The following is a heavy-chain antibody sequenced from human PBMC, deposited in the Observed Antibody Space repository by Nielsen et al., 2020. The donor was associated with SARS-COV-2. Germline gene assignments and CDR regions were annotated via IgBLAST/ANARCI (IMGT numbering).Heavy chain of an antibody. J-gene: IGHJ4*02. V-gene: IGHV4-61*01. D-gene: IGHD5-24*01. Sequence: GSLRLSCSVSGPPISTGSHYWSWLRQPPGKGLEWVGYIFYRGNTNYNPSLKSRVTISVDTSKNQFSLKVNSVTAADTAVYYCVRIDMATISVDYWGRGTLVTVSS. CDR3: VRIDMATISVDY. CDR2: IFYRGNT. CDR1: GPPISTGSHY.